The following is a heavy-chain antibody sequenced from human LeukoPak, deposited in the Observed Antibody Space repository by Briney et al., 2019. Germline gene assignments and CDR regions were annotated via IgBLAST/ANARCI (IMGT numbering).Heavy chain of an antibody. CDR2: IRYDGSNK. D-gene: IGHD5-18*01. CDR3: AKTGYSYGFLYYFDY. V-gene: IGHV3-30*02. J-gene: IGHJ4*02. Sequence: PGGVPRLSCAASGFTFSSYGMHWVRQAPGKGLEWVAFIRYDGSNKYYADSVKGRFTISRDNSKNTLYLQMNSLRAEDTAVYYCAKTGYSYGFLYYFDYWGQGTLVTVSS. CDR1: GFTFSSYG.